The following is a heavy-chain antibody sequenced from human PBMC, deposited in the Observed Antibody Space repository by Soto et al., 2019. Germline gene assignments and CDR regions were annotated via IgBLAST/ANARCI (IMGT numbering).Heavy chain of an antibody. J-gene: IGHJ5*02. D-gene: IGHD3-9*01. Sequence: SETPSLTCTVSGGSISSYYWSWIRQPPGKGLEWIGYIYYSGSTNYNPSLKSRVTISVDTSKNQFSLKLSSVTAADTAVYYCARDRLANWFDPWGQGTLVTVSS. CDR3: ARDRLANWFDP. CDR2: IYYSGST. V-gene: IGHV4-59*01. CDR1: GGSISSYY.